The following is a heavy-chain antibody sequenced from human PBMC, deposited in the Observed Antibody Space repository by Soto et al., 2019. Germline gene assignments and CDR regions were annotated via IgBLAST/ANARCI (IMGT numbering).Heavy chain of an antibody. V-gene: IGHV1-18*01. CDR2: ISAYNGNT. D-gene: IGHD3-3*01. Sequence: ASVKVSCKASGYTFTSYGISWVRQAPGQGLEWMGWISAYNGNTNYAQKLQGRVTMTTDTSTSTAYMELRSLRSDDTAVYYCARDPDYDFWSGSIDKWFDPWGQGTLVNVS. CDR1: GYTFTSYG. J-gene: IGHJ5*02. CDR3: ARDPDYDFWSGSIDKWFDP.